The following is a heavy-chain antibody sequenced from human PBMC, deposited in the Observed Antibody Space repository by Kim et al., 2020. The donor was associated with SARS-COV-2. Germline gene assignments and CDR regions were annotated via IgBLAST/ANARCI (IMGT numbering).Heavy chain of an antibody. J-gene: IGHJ4*02. V-gene: IGHV3-13*01. Sequence: GGSLRLSCAASGFTFSSYDMHWVRQATGKGLEWVSAIGTAGDTYYPGSVKGRFTISRENAKNSLYLQMNSLRAGDTAVYYCARGRQRLQQWLDPGLFDYWGQGTLVTVSS. CDR3: ARGRQRLQQWLDPGLFDY. CDR2: IGTAGDT. D-gene: IGHD6-19*01. CDR1: GFTFSSYD.